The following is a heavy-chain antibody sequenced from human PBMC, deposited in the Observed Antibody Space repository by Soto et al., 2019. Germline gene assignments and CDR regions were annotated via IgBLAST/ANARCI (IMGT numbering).Heavy chain of an antibody. V-gene: IGHV3-74*01. Sequence: HPGGSLRLSCAASGFTFSSHWMHWVRKAPGKGLVWVSRIESDGSSTNYADSVKGRFTVSRDNAKNTLYLQMNSLRVEDTAVYYCARDRADPIGDYHPLFDSWGLGTLVTVSS. CDR3: ARDRADPIGDYHPLFDS. J-gene: IGHJ4*02. D-gene: IGHD2-21*01. CDR1: GFTFSSHW. CDR2: IESDGSST.